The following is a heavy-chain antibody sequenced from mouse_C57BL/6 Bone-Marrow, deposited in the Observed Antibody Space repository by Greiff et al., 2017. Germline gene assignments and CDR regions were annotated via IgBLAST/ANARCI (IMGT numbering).Heavy chain of an antibody. CDR2: LYPGSGST. CDR1: GYTFTDYV. D-gene: IGHD2-3*01. Sequence: QVQLKQSGPELVKPGASVKMSCKTSGYTFTDYVISWVKQRTGQGLEWIGELYPGSGSTYYNEKFKGKATLTADKSSNTASMQLSSLTSEDSAVYFCARGPLYDPWFAYWGQGTLVTVSA. J-gene: IGHJ3*01. CDR3: ARGPLYDPWFAY. V-gene: IGHV1-77*01.